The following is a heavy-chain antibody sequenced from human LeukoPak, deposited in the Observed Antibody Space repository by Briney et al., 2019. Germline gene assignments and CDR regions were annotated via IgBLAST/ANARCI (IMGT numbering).Heavy chain of an antibody. CDR2: IWYDGTNK. CDR3: ARDSAGTCSGAGCDPDDFDY. Sequence: GRSLRLSCAASGFTFSNYGMHWVRQAPGKGLEWVAVIWYDGTNKYYADSVKGRFTISRDNAKNSLYLQMNSLRVEDAAVYYCARDSAGTCSGAGCDPDDFDYWGQGTLVTVSS. D-gene: IGHD2-15*01. J-gene: IGHJ4*02. V-gene: IGHV3-33*01. CDR1: GFTFSNYG.